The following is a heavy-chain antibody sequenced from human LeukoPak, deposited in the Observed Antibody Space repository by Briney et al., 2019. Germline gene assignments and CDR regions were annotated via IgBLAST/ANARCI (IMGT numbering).Heavy chain of an antibody. CDR3: ARDTIDIGDFCGDY. CDR2: ISSNGGST. CDR1: GFTFSSYA. V-gene: IGHV3-64*04. J-gene: IGHJ4*02. D-gene: IGHD4-17*01. Sequence: GGSLRLSCSASGFTFSSYAMHWVRQAPGKGLEYVSAISSNGGSTYYADSVKGRFTISRDNAKNSLYLQMNSLRAEDTAVYYCARDTIDIGDFCGDYWGQGTLVTVSS.